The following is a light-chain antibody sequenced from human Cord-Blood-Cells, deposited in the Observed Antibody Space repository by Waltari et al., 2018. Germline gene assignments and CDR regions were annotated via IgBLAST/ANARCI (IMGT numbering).Light chain of an antibody. CDR1: HSLLHRNGYNY. CDR2: LGS. V-gene: IGKV2-28*01. Sequence: DIVMTQSPLSLPVTPGAPASISCRSSHSLLHRNGYNYLDWYLQKPGQSPQLLIYLGSNRASGVPDRFSGSGSGTDFTLKISRVEAEDVGVYYCMQALQTPFTFGPGTKVDIK. CDR3: MQALQTPFT. J-gene: IGKJ3*01.